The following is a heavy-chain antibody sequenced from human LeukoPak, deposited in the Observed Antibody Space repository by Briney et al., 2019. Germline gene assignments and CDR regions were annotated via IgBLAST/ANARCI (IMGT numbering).Heavy chain of an antibody. V-gene: IGHV3-23*01. Sequence: TGGSLRLSCAASGFTFNTYSMNWVRQAPGRGLEWVSAISGSGGSTYYADSVKGRFTISRDNSKNTLYLQMNSLRAEDTAVYYCAKEFTINGFDYWGQGTLVTVSS. D-gene: IGHD3-10*01. J-gene: IGHJ4*02. CDR3: AKEFTINGFDY. CDR1: GFTFNTYS. CDR2: ISGSGGST.